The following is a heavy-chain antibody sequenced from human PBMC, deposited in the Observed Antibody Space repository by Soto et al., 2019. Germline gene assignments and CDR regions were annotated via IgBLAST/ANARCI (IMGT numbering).Heavy chain of an antibody. CDR3: ARHYITMVRGVGFDP. V-gene: IGHV4-39*01. J-gene: IGHJ5*02. Sequence: SETLSLTCTVSGGSISSSSYYWGWIRQPPGKGLEWIGSIYYSGSTYYNPSLKSRVTISVDTSKNQFSLKLSSVTAADTAVYYCARHYITMVRGVGFDPWGQGTLVTVSS. D-gene: IGHD3-10*01. CDR1: GGSISSSSYY. CDR2: IYYSGST.